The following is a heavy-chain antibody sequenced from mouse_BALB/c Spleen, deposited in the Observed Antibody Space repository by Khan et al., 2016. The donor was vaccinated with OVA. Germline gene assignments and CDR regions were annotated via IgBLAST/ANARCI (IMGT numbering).Heavy chain of an antibody. J-gene: IGHJ1*01. V-gene: IGHV14-3*02. Sequence: VPLQQSGAELVKPGASVKLSCTASGFNIKDTYIHWVKRRPEQGLEWIGRITPAHGNTEYDPKFQGKATMRADTSSNTAYLQLSSLTSGDTAFFCCVRPACDHRNLDVCGAGTTGNVSS. CDR3: VRPACDHRNLDV. CDR1: GFNIKDTY. D-gene: IGHD2-13*01. CDR2: ITPAHGNT.